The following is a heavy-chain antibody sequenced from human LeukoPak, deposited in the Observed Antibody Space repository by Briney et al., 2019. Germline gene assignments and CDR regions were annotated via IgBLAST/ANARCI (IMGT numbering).Heavy chain of an antibody. CDR1: GGTVSRYP. CDR3: ARARSNYYDSSGYSKGDAFDI. V-gene: IGHV1-69*06. D-gene: IGHD3-22*01. Sequence: SVKVSCKASGGTVSRYPISWVRQAPGQGLEWMGGIIPIFGTANYAQKFQGRVTITADKSTSTAYMELSSLRSEDTAVYYCARARSNYYDSSGYSKGDAFDIWGQGTMVTVSS. CDR2: IIPIFGTA. J-gene: IGHJ3*02.